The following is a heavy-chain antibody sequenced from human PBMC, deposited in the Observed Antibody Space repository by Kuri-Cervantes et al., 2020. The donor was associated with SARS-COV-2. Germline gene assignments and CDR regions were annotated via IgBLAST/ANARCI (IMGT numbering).Heavy chain of an antibody. CDR1: GGSISSGSYY. D-gene: IGHD3-3*01. J-gene: IGHJ5*02. V-gene: IGHV4-61*09. Sequence: SETLSLTCTVSGGSISSGSYYWSWIRQPAGKGLEWIGHIYTSGSTNYNPSLKSRVTISVDTSKNQFSLKPSSVTAADTAVYYCARVNTIFGVSVWFDPWGQGTLVTVSS. CDR2: IYTSGST. CDR3: ARVNTIFGVSVWFDP.